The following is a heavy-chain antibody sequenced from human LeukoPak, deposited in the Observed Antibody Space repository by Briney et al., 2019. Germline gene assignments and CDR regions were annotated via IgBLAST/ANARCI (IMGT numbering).Heavy chain of an antibody. CDR3: ARTFIAGATNYYYYGMDV. V-gene: IGHV1-69*01. D-gene: IGHD6-19*01. J-gene: IGHJ6*02. CDR2: IIPIFGTA. Sequence: SVKVSCKASGGTFSSYAISWVRQAPGQGLEWMGGIIPIFGTANYAQKFQGRVTITADESTSTAYMELSSLRSEDTAVYYCARTFIAGATNYYYYGMDVWGQGTTVTVSS. CDR1: GGTFSSYA.